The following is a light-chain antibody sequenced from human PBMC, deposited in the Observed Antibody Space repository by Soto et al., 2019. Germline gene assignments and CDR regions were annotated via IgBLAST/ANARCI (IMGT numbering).Light chain of an antibody. CDR1: QDIRGA. CDR3: QQFNTYPIT. CDR2: DVS. V-gene: IGKV1-13*02. Sequence: AIQLTQSPSSLSASVGDRVTITCRASQDIRGALAWYQQKPGKPPKLLIFDVSSLQSGVPSRFSGSGSGTDFTLTISSLQPEDFATCYCQQFNTYPITFGQGTRLEI. J-gene: IGKJ5*01.